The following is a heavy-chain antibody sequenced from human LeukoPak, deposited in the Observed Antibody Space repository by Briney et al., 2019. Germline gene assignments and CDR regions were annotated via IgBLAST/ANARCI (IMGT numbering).Heavy chain of an antibody. V-gene: IGHV5-51*01. J-gene: IGHJ4*02. CDR1: GCSFTSYW. D-gene: IGHD6-13*01. CDR2: IYPGDSDT. CDR3: ARLGIAAAGTSYYFDY. Sequence: GESLKISCKGSGCSFTSYWIGWVRQMPGKGLEWMGIIYPGDSDTRYSPSFQGQVTISADKSISTAYLQWSSLKASDTAMYYCARLGIAAAGTSYYFDYWGQGTLVTVSS.